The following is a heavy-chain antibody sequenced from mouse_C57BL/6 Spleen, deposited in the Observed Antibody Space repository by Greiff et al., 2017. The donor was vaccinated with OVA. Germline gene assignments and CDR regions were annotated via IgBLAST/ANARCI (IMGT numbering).Heavy chain of an antibody. CDR2: IDPSDSET. V-gene: IGHV1-52*01. Sequence: QVQLQQPGAELVRPGSSVKLSCKASGYTFTSYWMHWVKQRPIQGLEWIGNIDPSDSETHYNQKFKDKATLTVDKSSSTAYMQLSSLTSEDSAVYYCARWKLGTRGGSSPEWYFDVWGTGTTVTVSS. J-gene: IGHJ1*03. CDR1: GYTFTSYW. CDR3: ARWKLGTRGGSSPEWYFDV. D-gene: IGHD1-1*01.